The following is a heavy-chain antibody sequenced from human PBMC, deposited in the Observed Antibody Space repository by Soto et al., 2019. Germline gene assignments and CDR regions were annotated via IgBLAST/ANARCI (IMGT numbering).Heavy chain of an antibody. Sequence: QRQLRESGPGLVKPSETLSLTCSVSDGSISTRDYYWGWIRQPPGKGLEWIASLSSGLSTYYSPSLKSRVTVREDTSKNQIRLRLTSVTAADTAMYYCARHFARYSDYEWFWSFDLWGRGTLVTVSS. J-gene: IGHJ2*01. CDR2: LSSGLST. CDR1: DGSISTRDYY. V-gene: IGHV4-39*01. CDR3: ARHFARYSDYEWFWSFDL. D-gene: IGHD5-12*01.